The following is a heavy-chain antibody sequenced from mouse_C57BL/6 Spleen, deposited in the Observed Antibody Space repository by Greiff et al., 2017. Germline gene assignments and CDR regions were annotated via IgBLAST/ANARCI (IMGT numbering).Heavy chain of an antibody. V-gene: IGHV1-66*01. CDR1: GYSFTSYY. J-gene: IGHJ4*01. CDR3: ARHLDY. Sequence: VQRVESGPELVKPGASVKISCKASGYSFTSYYIHWVKQRPGQGLEWIGWIYPGSGNTKYNEKFKGKATLTADPASSTAYMQLSSLTSEDSAVYYCARHLDYWGQGTSGTVSS. CDR2: IYPGSGNT.